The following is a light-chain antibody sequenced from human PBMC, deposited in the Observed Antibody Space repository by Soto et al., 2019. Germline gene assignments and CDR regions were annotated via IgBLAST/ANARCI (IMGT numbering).Light chain of an antibody. Sequence: IQMTHSPSSLSASVGDTVTITCGASQCIRNDLGWYQQKPGKAPKLLIHAASSLESGVPTRFSGSGSGTDFTFTISSLQAEDFATYYCLQDYSYPWTFGQGTKVDIK. J-gene: IGKJ1*01. V-gene: IGKV1-6*01. CDR3: LQDYSYPWT. CDR2: AAS. CDR1: QCIRND.